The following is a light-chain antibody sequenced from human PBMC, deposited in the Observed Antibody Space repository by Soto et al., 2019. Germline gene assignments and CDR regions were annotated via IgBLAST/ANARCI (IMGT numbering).Light chain of an antibody. J-gene: IGLJ1*01. CDR2: EVT. CDR3: SSYTSRSTLV. Sequence: QSALTQPASVSGSPGQSITISCTGSSDDVGGYNYVSWYQHHPGKAPKLMIYEVTNRPSGISSRFSGSKSGNTASLTISGLQAEDEADYYCSSYTSRSTLVFGAGTKVTV. CDR1: SDDVGGYNY. V-gene: IGLV2-14*01.